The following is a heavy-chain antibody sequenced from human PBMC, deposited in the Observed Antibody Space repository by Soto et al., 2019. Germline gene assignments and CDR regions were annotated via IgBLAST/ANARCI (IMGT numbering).Heavy chain of an antibody. CDR2: INQDATRQ. CDR1: GFSFSSYW. CDR3: AKVGLFGGNKPFTFEF. V-gene: IGHV3-7*03. Sequence: DVQLVESGGGLVQPGGSLRLSCAASGFSFSSYWMSWARQAPGRGLEWVANINQDATRQSYVDSVEGRFSISRDNAKNSLYLQMNCLRVEDTAVYYCAKVGLFGGNKPFTFEFWGQGTLVTVSS. J-gene: IGHJ4*02. D-gene: IGHD2-15*01.